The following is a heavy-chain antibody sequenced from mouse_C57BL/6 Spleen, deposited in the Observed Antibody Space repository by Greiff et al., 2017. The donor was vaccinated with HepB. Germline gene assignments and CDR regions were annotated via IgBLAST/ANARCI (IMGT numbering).Heavy chain of an antibody. CDR2: INPGSGGP. Sequence: QVQLKESGAELVRPGTSVKASCKASGYAFTNYLIEWVKQRPGQGLEWIGVINPGSGGPNYNEKFKGKETLTADKSSRTAYMQLSSLTSEDSAVYFCARRGGNYVWYVDVWGTGTTVTVAS. V-gene: IGHV1-54*01. CDR3: ARRGGNYVWYVDV. D-gene: IGHD2-1*01. J-gene: IGHJ1*03. CDR1: GYAFTNYL.